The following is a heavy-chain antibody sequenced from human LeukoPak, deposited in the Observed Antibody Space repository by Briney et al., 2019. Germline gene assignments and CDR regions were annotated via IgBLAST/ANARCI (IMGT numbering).Heavy chain of an antibody. D-gene: IGHD6-6*01. J-gene: IGHJ3*02. CDR3: SRGATIRSSGAFDI. CDR1: AFTFSSYE. CDR2: ISSSGSII. Sequence: GGSLRLSCAVAAFTFSSYELNWVRQAPGKGLEWISYISSSGSIINYADSVKGRFTISRDNAKNSLDLQMNSLRAEDTAVYYCSRGATIRSSGAFDIWGQGTMVTVSS. V-gene: IGHV3-48*03.